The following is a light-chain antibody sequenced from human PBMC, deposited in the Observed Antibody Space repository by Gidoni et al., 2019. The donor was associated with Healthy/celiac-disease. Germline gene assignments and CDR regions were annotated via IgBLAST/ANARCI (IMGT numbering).Light chain of an antibody. V-gene: IGKV1-39*01. Sequence: DIKMTQSPSSLSASVGDRVTITCRASQSISSYLNWYQQKPGKAPKLLIYAASSLQSGVPSRFSGSGSVTDFTRTISSLQPEDFATYYCQQSYSTRPITFGQGTRLEIK. CDR3: QQSYSTRPIT. J-gene: IGKJ5*01. CDR2: AAS. CDR1: QSISSY.